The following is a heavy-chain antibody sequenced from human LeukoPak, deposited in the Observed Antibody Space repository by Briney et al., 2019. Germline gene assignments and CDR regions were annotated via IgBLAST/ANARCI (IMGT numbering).Heavy chain of an antibody. J-gene: IGHJ5*02. CDR1: GGSISSSNW. CDR2: IYHSGST. D-gene: IGHD6-19*01. V-gene: IGHV4-4*02. CDR3: AKGRRYSSGWYWSHWFDP. Sequence: SETLSLTCAVSGGSISSSNWWSWVRQPPGKGLEWIGEIYHSGSTNYNPSLKSRVTISVDTSKKQFFLRLSSVTAADTAVYYCAKGRRYSSGWYWSHWFDPWGQGTLVTVS.